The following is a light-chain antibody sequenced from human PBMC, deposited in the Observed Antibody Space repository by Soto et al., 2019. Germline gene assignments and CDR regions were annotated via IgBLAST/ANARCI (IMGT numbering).Light chain of an antibody. V-gene: IGKV1-39*01. CDR3: QQSYNMPRT. CDR1: QSISFY. CDR2: TAS. J-gene: IGKJ1*01. Sequence: DMQMTQSPSSLSSSVGYRVTITCVASQSISFYLNWYRQKPGKAPKLLIYTASNVQSGVPSRISGSGSGTDFTLTISSLQPEDFATYYCQQSYNMPRTFGQGTKVDI.